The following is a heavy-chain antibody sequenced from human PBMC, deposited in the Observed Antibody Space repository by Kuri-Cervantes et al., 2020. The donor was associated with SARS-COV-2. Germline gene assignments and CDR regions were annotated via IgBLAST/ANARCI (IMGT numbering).Heavy chain of an antibody. V-gene: IGHV4-34*01. D-gene: IGHD2-2*02. CDR1: GESFIGYY. CDR3: AREVGLVPAAILLDYYYYMDV. J-gene: IGHJ6*03. Sequence: GSLRLSCAVYGESFIGYYWSWVRQPPGKGLEWIGDINHSGSTNYNPSLKSRVTISLDTSTNQFSLKLSSVTAADTAVYYCAREVGLVPAAILLDYYYYMDVWGKGTTVTVSS. CDR2: INHSGST.